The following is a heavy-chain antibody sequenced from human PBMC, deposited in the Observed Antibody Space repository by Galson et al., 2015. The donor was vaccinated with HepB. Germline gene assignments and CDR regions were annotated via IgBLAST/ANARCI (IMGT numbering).Heavy chain of an antibody. J-gene: IGHJ5*02. V-gene: IGHV3-11*06. CDR3: ARDYYGSGSYGRFDP. D-gene: IGHD3-10*01. CDR1: GFTFNDYH. Sequence: SLRLSCAASGFTFNDYHMSWIRQAPGKGLEWVSRIGTSGDYTNYADSVKGRFTISRDNAKKSLYLQMNNLRAEDTAVYYCARDYYGSGSYGRFDPWGQGTLVTVSS. CDR2: IGTSGDYT.